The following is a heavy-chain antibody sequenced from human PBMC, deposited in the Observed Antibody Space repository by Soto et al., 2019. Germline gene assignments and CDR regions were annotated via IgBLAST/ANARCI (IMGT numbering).Heavy chain of an antibody. V-gene: IGHV4-30-4*01. D-gene: IGHD2-2*02. Sequence: SETLSLTCTVSGGSISSGDYYWSWIRQPPGKGLEWIGYIYYSGSTYYNPSLKSRVTISVDTSKNQFSLKLSSVTAADTAVYYCARSPVPAAITFDYWGQGTLVT. J-gene: IGHJ4*02. CDR1: GGSISSGDYY. CDR3: ARSPVPAAITFDY. CDR2: IYYSGST.